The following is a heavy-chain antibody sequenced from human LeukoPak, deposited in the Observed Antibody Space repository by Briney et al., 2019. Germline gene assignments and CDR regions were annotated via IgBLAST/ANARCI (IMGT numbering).Heavy chain of an antibody. J-gene: IGHJ5*02. CDR1: GGSFSGYY. CDR2: INHSGST. CDR3: ARGRRLALVVWFDP. Sequence: SETLSLTCAVYGGSFSGYYWSWIRQPPGKGLEWIGEINHSGSTNYNPSLKSRVTISVDTSKNQFSLKLSSVTAADTAVYYCARGRRLALVVWFDPWGQGTLVTVSS. V-gene: IGHV4-34*01.